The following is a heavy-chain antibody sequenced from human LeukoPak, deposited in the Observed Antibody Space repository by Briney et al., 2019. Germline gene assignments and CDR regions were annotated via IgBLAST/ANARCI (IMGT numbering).Heavy chain of an antibody. D-gene: IGHD2-8*01. CDR1: GLTFRDAW. J-gene: IGHJ5*02. CDR2: IKSKGGGGTT. V-gene: IGHV3-15*01. CDR3: THMDAIEDRSGS. Sequence: GGSLRLSCAISGLTFRDAWVSWVRQAPGKGLEWVGRIKSKGGGGTTDYAAPVKGRFRISRDDSKKTLYLQMDSLKTEDTAVYYCTHMDAIEDRSGSWGQGTLVTVSS.